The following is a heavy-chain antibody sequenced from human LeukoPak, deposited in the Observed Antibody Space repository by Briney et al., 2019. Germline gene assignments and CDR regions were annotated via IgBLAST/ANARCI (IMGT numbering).Heavy chain of an antibody. CDR3: ASSPAYYDILTGYLKPYYFDY. CDR2: IYYSGST. Sequence: SQTLSLTCTVSGGSISSGDYYWSWIRQPPGKGLEWIGYIYYSGSTYYNPSLKGRVTISVDTSKNQFSLKLSSVTAADTAVHYCASSPAYYDILTGYLKPYYFDYWGQGTLVTISS. V-gene: IGHV4-30-4*08. CDR1: GGSISSGDYY. J-gene: IGHJ4*02. D-gene: IGHD3-9*01.